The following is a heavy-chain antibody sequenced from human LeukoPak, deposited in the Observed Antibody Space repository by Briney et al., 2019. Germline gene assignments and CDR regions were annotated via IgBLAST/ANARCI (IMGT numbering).Heavy chain of an antibody. V-gene: IGHV4-30-4*08. CDR1: GGSIRSGDYY. Sequence: SQTLSLTCTVSGGSIRSGDYYWSWIRQHPGKGLEWIGYIYYSGSTNYNPSLKSRVTISVDTSKNQFSLKLSSVTAADTAVYYCARRGGSYWKTIDYWGQGTLVTVSS. J-gene: IGHJ4*02. CDR3: ARRGGSYWKTIDY. CDR2: IYYSGST. D-gene: IGHD1-26*01.